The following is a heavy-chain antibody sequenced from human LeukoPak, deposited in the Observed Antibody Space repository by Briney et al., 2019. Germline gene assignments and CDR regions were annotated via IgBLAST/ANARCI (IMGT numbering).Heavy chain of an antibody. CDR1: GYTFTGYY. Sequence: GASVRVSCKASGYTFTGYYMHWVRQAPGQGLEWMGWINPNSGGTNYAQKFQGRVTMTRDTSISTAYMELSRLRSDDTAVYYCARLKLGIIAAAESIDYWGQGTLVTVSS. V-gene: IGHV1-2*02. CDR2: INPNSGGT. D-gene: IGHD6-13*01. CDR3: ARLKLGIIAAAESIDY. J-gene: IGHJ4*02.